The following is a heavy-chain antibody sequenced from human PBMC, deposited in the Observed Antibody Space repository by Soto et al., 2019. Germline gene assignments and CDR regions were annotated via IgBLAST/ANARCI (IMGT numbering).Heavy chain of an antibody. J-gene: IGHJ4*02. Sequence: QVQLQESGPGLVKPSQTLSLTCTVSGGSISSGGYYWSWIRQHPGKGLEWIGYIYYSGSTYYNPSLQIRVTISLATSKTQFSLKPSSVTAADTAVYYCASSSGGRYYDYWGQGTLVTVSS. CDR2: IYYSGST. V-gene: IGHV4-31*03. D-gene: IGHD2-15*01. CDR3: ASSSGGRYYDY. CDR1: GGSISSGGYY.